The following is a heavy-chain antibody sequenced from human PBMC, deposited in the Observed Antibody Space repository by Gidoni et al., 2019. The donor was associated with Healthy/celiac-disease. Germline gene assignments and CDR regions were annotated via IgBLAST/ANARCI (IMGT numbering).Heavy chain of an antibody. V-gene: IGHV1-2*04. CDR2: INPNSGGT. CDR3: ASALQATFYRSSYPGWFDP. D-gene: IGHD6-13*01. Sequence: VRQAPGQGLEWMGWINPNSGGTNYAQKFQGWVTMTRDTSISTAYMELSRLRSDDTAVYYCASALQATFYRSSYPGWFDPWGQGTLVTVSS. J-gene: IGHJ5*02.